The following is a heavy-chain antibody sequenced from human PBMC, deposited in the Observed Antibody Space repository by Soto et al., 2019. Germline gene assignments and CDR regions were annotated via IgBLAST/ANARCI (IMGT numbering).Heavy chain of an antibody. CDR2: IIPIFGTA. V-gene: IGHV1-69*13. Sequence: SVKVSCKASGGTFSSYAISWVRQAPGQGLEWMGGIIPIFGTANYAQKFQGRVTITADESTSTAYMELSSLRSEDTAVYYCASRITIFGVAKISYYFDYWGQGTLVTVSS. CDR3: ASRITIFGVAKISYYFDY. CDR1: GGTFSSYA. D-gene: IGHD3-3*01. J-gene: IGHJ4*02.